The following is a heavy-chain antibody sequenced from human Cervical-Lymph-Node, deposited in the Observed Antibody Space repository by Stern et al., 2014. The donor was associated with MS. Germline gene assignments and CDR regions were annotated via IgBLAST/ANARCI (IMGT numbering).Heavy chain of an antibody. J-gene: IGHJ6*02. CDR1: GYTFTNYG. CDR2: VSAYNGNI. D-gene: IGHD3-3*01. V-gene: IGHV1-18*01. CDR3: ARSEREYGGVVDV. Sequence: QVQLVQSGAEVKKPGASVKVSCKASGYTFTNYGISWVRQAPGQGLEWMGWVSAYNGNINYGLKVQGRVTMTTDTSTSTAYMELRSLRSDDTAVYYCARSEREYGGVVDVWGQGTTVTVSS.